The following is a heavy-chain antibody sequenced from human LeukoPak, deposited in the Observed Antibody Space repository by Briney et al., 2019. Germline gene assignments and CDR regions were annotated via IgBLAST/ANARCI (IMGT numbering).Heavy chain of an antibody. CDR2: IYPGDSDT. V-gene: IGHV5-51*01. D-gene: IGHD2-2*01. J-gene: IGHJ6*03. CDR1: GYSFIRYW. CDR3: ARHVVVPATNDYYYYMDV. Sequence: GESLKISCKGSGYSFIRYWIGWVRQMPGKDLEWMGIIYPGDSDTRYSPSFQGQVTISADKSISTACLQWSSLKASDTAMYYCARHVVVPATNDYYYYMDVWGKGTTVTVSS.